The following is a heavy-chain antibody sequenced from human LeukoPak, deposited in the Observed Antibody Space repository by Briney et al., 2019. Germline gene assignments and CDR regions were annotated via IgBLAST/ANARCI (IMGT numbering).Heavy chain of an antibody. V-gene: IGHV4-34*01. Sequence: PSETLSLTCAVYGGSFSGSYWSWIRQPPGKGLEWIGEINHSGSTNYYPSLKSRVTISVDTSKNQFSLKLSSVTAADTAVYYCARIHYDSSGYYDRGYYYYYMDVWGKGTTVTVSS. CDR1: GGSFSGSY. CDR2: INHSGST. CDR3: ARIHYDSSGYYDRGYYYYYMDV. J-gene: IGHJ6*03. D-gene: IGHD3-22*01.